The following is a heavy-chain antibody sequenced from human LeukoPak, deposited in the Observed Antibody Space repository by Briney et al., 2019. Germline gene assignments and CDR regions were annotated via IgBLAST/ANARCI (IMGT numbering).Heavy chain of an antibody. Sequence: GASVKVSCKASGYTFTSYRISWVRQAPGEGLEWMGWISAYNGNTNYAQKLQGRVTMTTDTSTSTAYMELRSLRSDDTAVYYCARDPPRIVVVVAATNYYGMDVWGQGTTVTVSS. V-gene: IGHV1-18*01. CDR2: ISAYNGNT. D-gene: IGHD2-15*01. CDR3: ARDPPRIVVVVAATNYYGMDV. CDR1: GYTFTSYR. J-gene: IGHJ6*02.